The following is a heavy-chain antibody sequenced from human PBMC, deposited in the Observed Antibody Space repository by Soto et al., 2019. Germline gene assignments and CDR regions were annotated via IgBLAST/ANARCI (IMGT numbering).Heavy chain of an antibody. CDR3: ARETRVTSY. Sequence: QVQLVESGGGVVQPGRPLSLSCAASGFTFSSDAMHWFRQAPGKGLEWVEVISYDGSNKYYADTVKGRFTISRDNSKNTLYLQMNSLRAEDTAVYYCARETRVTSYWGQGTLVTVSS. CDR2: ISYDGSNK. V-gene: IGHV3-30-3*01. CDR1: GFTFSSDA. J-gene: IGHJ4*02. D-gene: IGHD2-21*02.